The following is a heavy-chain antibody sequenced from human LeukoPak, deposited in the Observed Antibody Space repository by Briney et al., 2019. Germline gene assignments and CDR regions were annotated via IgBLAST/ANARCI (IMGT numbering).Heavy chain of an antibody. CDR2: IFYSGST. Sequence: PSETLSLTCTVSGGSMTSYYWNWIRQPPGKGLEWIGFIFYSGSTSYNPSLKSRVTISVDTSRNQFSLKLSSVTAADTAIYYCARVDCISTSCPADYWGQGTLVTVSS. J-gene: IGHJ4*02. CDR3: ARVDCISTSCPADY. D-gene: IGHD2-2*01. CDR1: GGSMTSYY. V-gene: IGHV4-59*01.